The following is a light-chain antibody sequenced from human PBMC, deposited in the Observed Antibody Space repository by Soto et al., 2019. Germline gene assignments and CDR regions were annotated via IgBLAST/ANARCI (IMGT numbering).Light chain of an antibody. J-gene: IGKJ4*01. CDR1: ESVSSN. CDR2: GAS. CDR3: KQYGSSLT. Sequence: DIVMTQSPAALPVSPVERATLSCRSSESVSSNLGWYQQKPGQAPRFLIYGASTRATGIPARFSGSGSGIEFTLTISSLEPEDFAVYYCKQYGSSLTFGGGTKVDIK. V-gene: IGKV3-15*01.